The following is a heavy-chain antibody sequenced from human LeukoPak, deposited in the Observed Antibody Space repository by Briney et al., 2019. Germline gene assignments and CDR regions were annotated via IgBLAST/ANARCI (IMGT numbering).Heavy chain of an antibody. V-gene: IGHV3-30*14. CDR3: ARDQSDFWSIGYYYMDV. CDR2: ISYDGSNK. J-gene: IGHJ6*03. Sequence: GGSLRLSCVASGFTFSSYAMHWVRQAPGKGLEWVAVISYDGSNKYYADSVKGRFTISRDNSKNTPYLQMNSLRAEDTAVYYCARDQSDFWSIGYYYMDVWGKGTTVTVSS. D-gene: IGHD3-3*01. CDR1: GFTFSSYA.